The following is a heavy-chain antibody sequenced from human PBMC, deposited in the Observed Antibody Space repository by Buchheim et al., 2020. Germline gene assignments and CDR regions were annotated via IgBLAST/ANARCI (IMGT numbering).Heavy chain of an antibody. V-gene: IGHV4-61*02. CDR1: GGSISSGSYY. Sequence: QVQLQESGPGLVKPSQTLSLTCTVSGGSISSGSYYWSWLRQPAGKGLEWIGRIYTSGSTNYNPSLKSRVTISVDTSKNQFSLKLSSVTAADTAVYYCAREYIYGPPPWFDPWGQGTL. J-gene: IGHJ5*02. CDR2: IYTSGST. CDR3: AREYIYGPPPWFDP. D-gene: IGHD5-18*01.